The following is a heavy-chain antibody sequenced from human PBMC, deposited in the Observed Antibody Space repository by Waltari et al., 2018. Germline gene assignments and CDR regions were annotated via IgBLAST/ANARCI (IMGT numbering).Heavy chain of an antibody. J-gene: IGHJ4*02. CDR2: VEHSGVT. CDR3: GREKAGAVDY. V-gene: IGHV4-38-2*02. Sequence: QVQLQESGPGLVKPSETLSLTCGVSDYSIRNDYYWAWIRQPPGKGLEWLGSVEHSGVTYYKPSLKGRLTISVDTSKNHFSLNLRSVTAADTAVYYCGREKAGAVDYWGQGTLVTVSS. CDR1: DYSIRNDYY. D-gene: IGHD1-26*01.